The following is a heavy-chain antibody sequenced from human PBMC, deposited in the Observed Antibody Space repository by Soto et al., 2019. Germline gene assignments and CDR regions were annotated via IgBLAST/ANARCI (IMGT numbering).Heavy chain of an antibody. CDR1: GFSLSTTGGG. CDR3: ARSLWFGERH. Sequence: QITLKESGPTLVKPTQTLTLTCSVSGFSLSTTGGGVGWIRQSPGKALEWLAIIYWDNDKSYSPSLKSRVTITRDTSKNQVVLTVTNMYPVDTVTYYCARSLWFGERHRGQGALVTVSS. D-gene: IGHD3-10*01. V-gene: IGHV2-5*02. J-gene: IGHJ4*02. CDR2: IYWDNDK.